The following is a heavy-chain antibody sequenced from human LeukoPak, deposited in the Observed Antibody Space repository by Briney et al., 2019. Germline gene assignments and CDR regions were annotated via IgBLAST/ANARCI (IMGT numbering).Heavy chain of an antibody. V-gene: IGHV3-15*07. CDR2: IGSKIDGGTA. D-gene: IGHD5-18*01. J-gene: IGHJ6*02. Sequence: GGSLRLSCAASGFTFTNVWMDWVRQAPGKGLEWVGRIGSKIDGGTAYYAAPVKGRFTISRDDSKNTLYLQMNSLRAEDTAVYHCAKDGDTATYYYYYYGMDVWGQGTTVTVSS. CDR1: GFTFTNVW. CDR3: AKDGDTATYYYYYYGMDV.